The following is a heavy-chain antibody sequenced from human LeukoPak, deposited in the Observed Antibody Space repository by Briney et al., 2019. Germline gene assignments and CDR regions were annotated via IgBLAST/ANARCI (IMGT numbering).Heavy chain of an antibody. V-gene: IGHV3-7*04. Sequence: PGGSLRLSCAASGFSFTSYWMSWVRQAPGKGLEWVANIKQDGSEKYYVDSVKGRFTISRDNAKNSLYLQMNSLRAEDTAVYYCARDRDYGDYKHWGQGTLVTVSS. CDR2: IKQDGSEK. CDR1: GFSFTSYW. J-gene: IGHJ1*01. D-gene: IGHD4-17*01. CDR3: ARDRDYGDYKH.